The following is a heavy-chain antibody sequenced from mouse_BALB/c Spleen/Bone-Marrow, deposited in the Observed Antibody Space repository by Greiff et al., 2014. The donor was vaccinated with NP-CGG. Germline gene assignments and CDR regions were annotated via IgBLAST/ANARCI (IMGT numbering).Heavy chain of an antibody. CDR2: ISGGGSYT. V-gene: IGHV5-9-2*01. J-gene: IGHJ3*01. CDR1: GFTFNNYG. CDR3: ARHAYYDQTEVSFVY. Sequence: EVMLVESGGGLVKSGESLKLSCAASGFTFNNYGMSWVRQTPEKRLEWVATISGGGSYTFYPDSVKGRFTISRDNAKNDLYLQLSSLRSEDTALYYCARHAYYDQTEVSFVYWGQGTLVTVSA. D-gene: IGHD2-4*01.